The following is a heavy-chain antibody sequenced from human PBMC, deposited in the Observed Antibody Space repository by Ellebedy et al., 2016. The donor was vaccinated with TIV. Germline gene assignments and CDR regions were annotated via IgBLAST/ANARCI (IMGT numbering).Heavy chain of an antibody. CDR2: ISFDGSNK. Sequence: GGSLRLXCAASGFTFTSFAMYWVRQAPGKGLEWVAVISFDGSNKYYADSVKGRFTISRDNSKNTLYLQMNSLTTEDTAVYYCASPLMARGVTLTDYWGQGTLVSVSS. V-gene: IGHV3-30-3*01. CDR3: ASPLMARGVTLTDY. J-gene: IGHJ4*02. D-gene: IGHD3-10*01. CDR1: GFTFTSFA.